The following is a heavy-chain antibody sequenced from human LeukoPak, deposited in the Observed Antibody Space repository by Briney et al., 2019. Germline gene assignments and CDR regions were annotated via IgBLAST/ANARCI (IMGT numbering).Heavy chain of an antibody. Sequence: SETLSHTCAVYGGSLSGYYWSWVRQPPGKGLEWIGEINHSGSTNYNPSLKSRVTISVDTSKNQFSLKLSSVTAADTAVYYCARNRKDRPSITIFGVANKKNWFDPWGQGTLVTVSS. CDR1: GGSLSGYY. CDR2: INHSGST. CDR3: ARNRKDRPSITIFGVANKKNWFDP. V-gene: IGHV4-34*01. J-gene: IGHJ5*02. D-gene: IGHD3-3*01.